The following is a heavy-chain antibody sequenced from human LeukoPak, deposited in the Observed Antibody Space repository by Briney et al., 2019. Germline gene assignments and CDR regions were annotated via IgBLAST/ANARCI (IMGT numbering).Heavy chain of an antibody. J-gene: IGHJ4*02. V-gene: IGHV4-4*02. CDR1: DEVITSNNW. Sequence: PSETLSLTCTVSDEVITSNNWWSWVRQSPGKGLEWIGEIFHSGTTRYKASLESRVTMLLDKSKNQFSLRLNSVTAADTAVYFCARRPESGANWYSIWGQGTLVTVSS. CDR2: IFHSGTT. D-gene: IGHD2-21*02. CDR3: ARRPESGANWYSI.